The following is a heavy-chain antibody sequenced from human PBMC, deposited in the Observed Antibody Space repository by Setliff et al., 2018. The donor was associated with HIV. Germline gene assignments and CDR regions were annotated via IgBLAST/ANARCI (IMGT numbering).Heavy chain of an antibody. CDR2: ISDYNSNT. V-gene: IGHV1-18*01. CDR3: ARTEAYNNYEDY. J-gene: IGHJ4*02. CDR1: GYALTSYS. D-gene: IGHD3-10*01. Sequence: ASVKVSCKASGYALTSYSLTWVRQAPGQGLEWMGWISDYNSNTEYAQKFQGRVTMTKDTSTSTAYMDLRSMRPDDTAVYFCARTEAYNNYEDYWGQGTQVTVSS.